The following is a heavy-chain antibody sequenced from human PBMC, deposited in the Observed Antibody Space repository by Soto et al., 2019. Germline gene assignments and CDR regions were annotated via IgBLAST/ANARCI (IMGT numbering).Heavy chain of an antibody. CDR3: AREVLVPAAIGGDFDY. CDR2: IKQDGSEK. D-gene: IGHD2-2*01. CDR1: GFTFSSYW. Sequence: GGSLRLSCAASGFTFSSYWMSWVRQAPGKGLEWVANIKQDGSEKYYVDSVKGRFTISRDNAKNSLYLQMNSLRAEDTAVYYCAREVLVPAAIGGDFDYWGQGTLVTVSS. V-gene: IGHV3-7*01. J-gene: IGHJ4*02.